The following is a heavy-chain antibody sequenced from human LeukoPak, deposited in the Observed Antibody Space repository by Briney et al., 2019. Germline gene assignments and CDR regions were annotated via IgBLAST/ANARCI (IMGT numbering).Heavy chain of an antibody. CDR3: AKSGSYYVDDAFDI. CDR1: GFTFDGYA. J-gene: IGHJ3*02. D-gene: IGHD1-26*01. V-gene: IGHV3-9*01. Sequence: GRSLRLSCAASGFTFDGYAMHWVRQAPGKGLEGVSGISWNSGSIGYADSVKGRFTISRDNAKNSLYLQMNSLRDEDTALYYCAKSGSYYVDDAFDIWGQGTVVSVSS. CDR2: ISWNSGSI.